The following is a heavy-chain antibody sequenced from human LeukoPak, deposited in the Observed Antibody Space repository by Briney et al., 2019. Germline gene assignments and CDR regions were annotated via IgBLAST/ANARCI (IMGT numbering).Heavy chain of an antibody. CDR3: ARDIYDSSGYLYFDL. CDR2: ISSSGSTI. V-gene: IGHV3-48*03. Sequence: PGGSLRLSCAASGFTFSSYEMNWVRQAPGKGLEWVSYISSSGSTIYYADSVKGRFTISRVNAKNSLYLQMNSLRAEDTAVYYCARDIYDSSGYLYFDLWGRGTLVTVSS. J-gene: IGHJ2*01. D-gene: IGHD3-22*01. CDR1: GFTFSSYE.